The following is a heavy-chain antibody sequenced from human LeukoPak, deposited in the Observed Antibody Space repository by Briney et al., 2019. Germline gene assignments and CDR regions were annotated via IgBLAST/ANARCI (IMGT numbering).Heavy chain of an antibody. V-gene: IGHV4-30-2*01. Sequence: PSETLSLTCTVSGGSISSGGYYWSWIRQAPGKGLEWIGYIYHSGSTYYNPSLKSRVTISVDRSKNQFSLKLSSVTAADTAVYYCARASYNWNYHFDYWGQGTLVTVSS. CDR1: GGSISSGGYY. J-gene: IGHJ4*02. CDR3: ARASYNWNYHFDY. CDR2: IYHSGST. D-gene: IGHD1-7*01.